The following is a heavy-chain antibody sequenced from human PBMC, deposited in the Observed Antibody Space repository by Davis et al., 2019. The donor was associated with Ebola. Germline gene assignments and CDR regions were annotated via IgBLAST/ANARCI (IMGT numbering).Heavy chain of an antibody. CDR3: ARVSTSSGNFYYYMDV. V-gene: IGHV3-48*04. CDR1: GFTFSSYS. J-gene: IGHJ6*03. CDR2: ISSSGSTI. D-gene: IGHD6-6*01. Sequence: GGSLRLSCAASGFTFSSYSMNWVRQAPGKGLEWVSYISSSGSTIYYADSVKGRFTISKDNAKKSLYLQMNSLRAEDTAVYYCARVSTSSGNFYYYMDVWGKGTTVTVSS.